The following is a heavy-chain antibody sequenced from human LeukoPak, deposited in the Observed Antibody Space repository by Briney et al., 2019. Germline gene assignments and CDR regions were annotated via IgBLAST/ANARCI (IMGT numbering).Heavy chain of an antibody. D-gene: IGHD3-16*01. V-gene: IGHV4-4*08. CDR2: IYSSGIT. J-gene: IGHJ2*01. Sequence: SETLCLTCSVSGGSMFSYYWNWIRQPPGKRLEWIGYIYSSGITNYNPSLRSRGTISVATSRNQFSLRLTSVAAEDTAIYYCARRAYYDSSGIHPTSGYFDLWGRGTLVTVSS. CDR1: GGSMFSYY. CDR3: ARRAYYDSSGIHPTSGYFDL.